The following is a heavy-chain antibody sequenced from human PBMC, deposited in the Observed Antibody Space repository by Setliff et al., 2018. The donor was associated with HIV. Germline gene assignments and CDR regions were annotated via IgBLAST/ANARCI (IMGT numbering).Heavy chain of an antibody. V-gene: IGHV4-4*02. CDR2: VFESGKT. CDR3: ARDVTGLIRGLDP. J-gene: IGHJ5*02. CDR1: GGDSLSTGHW. Sequence: PSETLSLTCDLSGGDSLSTGHWWSWVRQPPGKGLEWIGQVFESGKTRYSDSLRSRLLITTSKAKNQFYLNLKSVTAADTAIYYCARDVTGLIRGLDPWGQGTLVTVSS. D-gene: IGHD2-21*02.